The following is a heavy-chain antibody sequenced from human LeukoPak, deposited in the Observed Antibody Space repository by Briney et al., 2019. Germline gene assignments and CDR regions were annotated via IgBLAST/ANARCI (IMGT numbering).Heavy chain of an antibody. Sequence: PGGSLRLSCAASGFTFSRYGIHWVRQAPGKGLEWVAVISYDGSYKYYADSVKGRFTISRDNSKNTLYLQMNSLRAEDTAVYYCARESGSYAGGFDYWGQGTLVTVSS. J-gene: IGHJ4*02. D-gene: IGHD1-26*01. CDR3: ARESGSYAGGFDY. CDR2: ISYDGSYK. CDR1: GFTFSRYG. V-gene: IGHV3-30*03.